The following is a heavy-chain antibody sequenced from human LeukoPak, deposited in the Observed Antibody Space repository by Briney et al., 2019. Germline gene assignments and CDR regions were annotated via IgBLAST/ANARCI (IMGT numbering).Heavy chain of an antibody. CDR2: IIPIFGTA. CDR1: GYTFTSYG. CDR3: ARDCSGGSCSWGDWFDP. J-gene: IGHJ5*02. Sequence: SVTVSCTASGYTFTSYGISWVRQAPGQGLEWMGGIIPIFGTANYAQKFQGRVTITADESTSTAYMELSSLRSEDTAVYYCARDCSGGSCSWGDWFDPWGQGTLVTVSS. V-gene: IGHV1-69*13. D-gene: IGHD2-15*01.